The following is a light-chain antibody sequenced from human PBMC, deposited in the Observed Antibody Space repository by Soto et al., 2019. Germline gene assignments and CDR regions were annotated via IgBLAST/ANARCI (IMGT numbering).Light chain of an antibody. CDR2: AVS. V-gene: IGLV2-14*01. CDR3: TSFTRSTTLV. J-gene: IGLJ2*01. CDR1: ASDVGAYNY. Sequence: QSALTQPASVSGSPGQSITISCTGTASDVGAYNYVSWYQQHPGKAPKLMIYAVSDRPSGVADRFSGSKSGDTASLTISGLQAEDEAHYYCTSFTRSTTLVFGGGTKVIVL.